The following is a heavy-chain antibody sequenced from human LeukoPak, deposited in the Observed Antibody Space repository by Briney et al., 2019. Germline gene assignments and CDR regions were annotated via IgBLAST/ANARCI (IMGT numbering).Heavy chain of an antibody. Sequence: GGSLRLSCAASGFTFSSYAMSWVRQAPGKGLEWVSAISGSGGSTYYADSVKGRFTISRDNSKSTLYLQMNSLRAEDTAVYYCAKWRAYYGSGSYYNYWGQGTLVTVSS. D-gene: IGHD3-10*01. J-gene: IGHJ4*02. CDR2: ISGSGGST. CDR3: AKWRAYYGSGSYYNY. V-gene: IGHV3-23*01. CDR1: GFTFSSYA.